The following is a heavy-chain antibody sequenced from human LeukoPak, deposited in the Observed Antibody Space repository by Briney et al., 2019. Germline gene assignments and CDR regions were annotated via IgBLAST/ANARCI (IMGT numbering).Heavy chain of an antibody. Sequence: SETLSLTCTVSGGSISSSSYYWGWIRQPPGKGLGWIGSIYYSGSSYYNPSLKSRVTISVDTSKNQFSLKLSSVTAADTAVYYCASETPSQLLWFGELLDGAFDIWGQGTMVTVSS. CDR2: IYYSGSS. V-gene: IGHV4-39*07. J-gene: IGHJ3*02. D-gene: IGHD3-10*01. CDR3: ASETPSQLLWFGELLDGAFDI. CDR1: GGSISSSSYY.